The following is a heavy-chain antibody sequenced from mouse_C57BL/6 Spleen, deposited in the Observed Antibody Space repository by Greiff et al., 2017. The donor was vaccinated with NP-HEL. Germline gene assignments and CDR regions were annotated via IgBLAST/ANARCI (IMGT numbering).Heavy chain of an antibody. D-gene: IGHD2-3*01. V-gene: IGHV1-55*01. CDR2: VYPGSGST. Sequence: VQLQQPGAELVKPGASVKMSCKASGYTFTSYWITWVKQRPGQGLEWIGDVYPGSGSTNYNEKFKSKATLTVDTSSSTAYMQLSSLTSEDSAVYYCARWLLRSSYAMDYWGQGTSVTVSS. CDR1: GYTFTSYW. J-gene: IGHJ4*01. CDR3: ARWLLRSSYAMDY.